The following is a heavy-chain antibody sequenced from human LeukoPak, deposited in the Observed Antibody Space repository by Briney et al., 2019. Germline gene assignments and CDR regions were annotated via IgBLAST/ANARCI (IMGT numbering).Heavy chain of an antibody. CDR1: GGSIASYY. Sequence: SETLSLTCTVSGGSIASYYWSWIRQFPGKGLEWIGYISYRGSTSYNPSLNSRVSISLDTSKNQFSLKLSPVTAADTAVYYCASPYLGYWGQGTLVTVSS. J-gene: IGHJ4*02. CDR3: ASPYLGY. CDR2: ISYRGST. V-gene: IGHV4-59*12. D-gene: IGHD3-16*01.